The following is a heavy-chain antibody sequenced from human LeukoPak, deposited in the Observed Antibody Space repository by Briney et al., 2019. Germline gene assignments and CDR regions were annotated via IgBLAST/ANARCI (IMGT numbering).Heavy chain of an antibody. J-gene: IGHJ6*04. CDR1: GGSINSGTYY. V-gene: IGHV4-61*02. Sequence: SETLSLTCTVSGGSINSGTYYWSWFRQPAGTGLEWIGRIHASGSTYYNPSLKGRVSMSIDLSKNQFSLSLNSVTAADTAVFYCARDIGSRIWGKGTTVIVSS. CDR2: IHASGST. CDR3: ARDIGSRI. D-gene: IGHD1-26*01.